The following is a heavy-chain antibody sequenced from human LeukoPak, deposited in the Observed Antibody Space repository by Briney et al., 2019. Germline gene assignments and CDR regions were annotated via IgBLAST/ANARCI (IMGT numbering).Heavy chain of an antibody. CDR3: ANSDTIFGVVIFDY. CDR2: ISGSGGST. J-gene: IGHJ4*02. V-gene: IGHV3-23*01. Sequence: GASVKVSCKASGGTFSSYAISWVRQAPGKGLEWVSAISGSGGSTYYADSVKGRFTISRDNSKNTLYLQMNSLRAEDTAVYYCANSDTIFGVVIFDYWGQGTLVTVSS. D-gene: IGHD3-3*01. CDR1: GGTFSSYA.